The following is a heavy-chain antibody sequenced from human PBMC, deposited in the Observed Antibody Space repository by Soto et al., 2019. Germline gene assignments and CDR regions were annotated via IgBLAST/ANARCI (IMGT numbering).Heavy chain of an antibody. Sequence: GGSLRRSCVVSGVTFGTSRMSWFRQAPGKGLEWVANIYPDGNERYYQDSVQGRFTISRDNARSSLFLQMNSLRADDTALYYCATETPPRFDHSDYWGQGTMV. V-gene: IGHV3-7*01. D-gene: IGHD3-16*01. J-gene: IGHJ4*02. CDR1: GVTFGTSR. CDR3: ATETPPRFDHSDY. CDR2: IYPDGNER.